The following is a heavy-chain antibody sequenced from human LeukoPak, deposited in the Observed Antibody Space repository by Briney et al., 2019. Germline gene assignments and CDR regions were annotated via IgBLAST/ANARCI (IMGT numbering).Heavy chain of an antibody. CDR1: ACSFTSYW. J-gene: IGHJ6*02. Sequence: GASLQISSKGSACSFTSYWVGWWRQMPGKGLEWMGIIYPGDSDSRYSPSFQGQVTISADKSISTAYLQWSSLKASDTAMYYCARVDSYGLSGYYYGMDVWGQGTTVTVSS. CDR2: IYPGDSDS. V-gene: IGHV5-51*01. CDR3: ARVDSYGLSGYYYGMDV. D-gene: IGHD5-18*01.